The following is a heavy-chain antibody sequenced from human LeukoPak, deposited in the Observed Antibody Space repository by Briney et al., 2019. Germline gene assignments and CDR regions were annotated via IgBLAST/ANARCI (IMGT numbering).Heavy chain of an antibody. CDR3: ARDSRRGYSYGQTDY. Sequence: PGGSLRLSCAASGFTFSSYGMHWVRQAPGKGLEWVAVIWYDGSSKYYADSVKGRFTISRDNSKNTLYLQMNSLRAEDTAVYYCARDSRRGYSYGQTDYWGQGTLVTVSS. D-gene: IGHD5-18*01. CDR2: IWYDGSSK. V-gene: IGHV3-33*01. CDR1: GFTFSSYG. J-gene: IGHJ4*02.